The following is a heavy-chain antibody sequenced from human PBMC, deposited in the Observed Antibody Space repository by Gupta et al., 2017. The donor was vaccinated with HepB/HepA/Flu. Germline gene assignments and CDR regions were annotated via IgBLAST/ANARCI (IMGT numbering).Heavy chain of an antibody. Sequence: VHVEESGGGVVEPGGARRGSRLAPGVPFSGSTMNWVRHAPGKGLEWVANIKDDESTRHYVDSGKCLFTICRDNAKNSVYLQMKSLRGEDTALYYCARELSWSCYDYRGQGTLVTVSS. CDR2: IKDDESTR. CDR1: GVPFSGST. D-gene: IGHD3-3*01. CDR3: ARELSWSCYDY. V-gene: IGHV3-7*01. J-gene: IGHJ4*02.